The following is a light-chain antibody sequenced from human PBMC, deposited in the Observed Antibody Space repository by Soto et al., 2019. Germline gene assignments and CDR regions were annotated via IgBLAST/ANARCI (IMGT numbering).Light chain of an antibody. V-gene: IGKV3-11*01. CDR1: QSVGSY. Sequence: EIVLTQSPATLSLSPGERATLSCRASQSVGSYLAWYQQKPGQAPRLLIYDASNRATGIPARFSGSGSGTDFTLTISSLEPEDFAVYYCQHRSDWLYTFGQGTKLEIK. CDR3: QHRSDWLYT. J-gene: IGKJ2*01. CDR2: DAS.